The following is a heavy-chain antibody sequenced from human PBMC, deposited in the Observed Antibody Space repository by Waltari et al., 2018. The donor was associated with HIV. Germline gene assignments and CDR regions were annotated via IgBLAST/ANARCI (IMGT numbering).Heavy chain of an antibody. CDR1: GFSVATSGVG. J-gene: IGHJ4*02. CDR2: IYWNDDK. D-gene: IGHD6-13*01. CDR3: AHRRAGYSSGWYTRGFDY. V-gene: IGHV2-5*01. Sequence: QITLKESGPTLVKPTQTLTLTCTFSGFSVATSGVGVGWIRQPPGKALEWLALIYWNDDKRYSPALGSRVTISKDTSKTQVVLTMPNMDPVDTASYDCAHRRAGYSSGWYTRGFDYWGQGTLVTVSS.